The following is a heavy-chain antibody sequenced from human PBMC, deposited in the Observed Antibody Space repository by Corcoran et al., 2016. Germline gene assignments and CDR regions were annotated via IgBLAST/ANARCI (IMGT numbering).Heavy chain of an antibody. J-gene: IGHJ4*02. CDR3: ARGRRRQDFWSPVRY. Sequence: QVQLQESGPGLVKPSETLSLTCAVYGGSFSGYYWSWIRQPPGKGLEWIGEINHSGSTNYNPSLKSRVTISVDTSKNQFSLKLSSVTAADTAVYYCARGRRRQDFWSPVRYWGQGTLVTVSS. D-gene: IGHD3-3*01. V-gene: IGHV4-34*01. CDR2: INHSGST. CDR1: GGSFSGYY.